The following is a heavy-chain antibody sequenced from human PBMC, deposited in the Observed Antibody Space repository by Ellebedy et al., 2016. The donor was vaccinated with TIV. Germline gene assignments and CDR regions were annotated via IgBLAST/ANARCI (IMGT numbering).Heavy chain of an antibody. CDR1: GFTFRRFG. Sequence: GESLKISXAASGFTFRRFGMHWVRQAPGKGLEWVARISSDGSKRYYAESVEGRFTISRDNSKNTLFMQMNSLRGEDTAVYYCAKPSDPNPGYSASWATYFDYWGQGTLVAVSS. J-gene: IGHJ4*02. CDR2: ISSDGSKR. D-gene: IGHD6-13*01. CDR3: AKPSDPNPGYSASWATYFDY. V-gene: IGHV3-30*18.